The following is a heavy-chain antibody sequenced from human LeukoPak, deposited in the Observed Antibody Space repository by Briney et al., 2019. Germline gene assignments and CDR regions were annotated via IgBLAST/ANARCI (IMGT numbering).Heavy chain of an antibody. CDR2: IYSGGNT. CDR1: GFTIGTNY. J-gene: IGHJ4*02. D-gene: IGHD7-27*01. CDR3: ASNGGNSGIFLQLDY. V-gene: IGHV3-66*02. Sequence: GGSLRLSCAASGFTIGTNYQSWVRQAPGKGLEGVSVIYSGGNTYSADSVKGRFTISRDNSKNTLYLQMNSLRVEDTDVYYCASNGGNSGIFLQLDYWGQGTLVTVSS.